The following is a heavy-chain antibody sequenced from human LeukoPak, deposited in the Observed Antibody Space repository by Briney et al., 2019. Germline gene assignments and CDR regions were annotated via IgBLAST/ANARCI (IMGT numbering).Heavy chain of an antibody. CDR2: IYYSGST. V-gene: IGHV4-59*01. CDR3: ARSGEGSEFDY. J-gene: IGHJ4*02. Sequence: PSETLSLTCTVSGGSISNYYWSWIRQPPGKGLEWIGYIYYSGSTNYNPSLKSRVTISVDTSKNQFSLKLSSVTAADTAVYYCARSGEGSEFDYWGQGTLVTVSS. CDR1: GGSISNYY. D-gene: IGHD4-17*01.